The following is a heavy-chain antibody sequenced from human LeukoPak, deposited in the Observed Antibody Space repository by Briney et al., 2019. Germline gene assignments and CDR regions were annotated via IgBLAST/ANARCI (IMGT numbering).Heavy chain of an antibody. CDR3: AGYTYDAFDI. Sequence: GGSLRLSCAASGFTLSSFEMNWVRQAPGKGLEWVSYISSSGSTIYYADSVKGRFTISRDNAKNSLYLQMNSLRAEDTAVYYCAGYTYDAFDIWGQGTMVTVSS. D-gene: IGHD1-1*01. CDR1: GFTLSSFE. V-gene: IGHV3-48*03. CDR2: ISSSGSTI. J-gene: IGHJ3*02.